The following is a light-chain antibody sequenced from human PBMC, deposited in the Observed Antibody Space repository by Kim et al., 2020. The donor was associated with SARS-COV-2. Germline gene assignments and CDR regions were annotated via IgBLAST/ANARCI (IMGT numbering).Light chain of an antibody. J-gene: IGLJ3*02. CDR1: SSNIGARND. Sequence: QSVLTQPPSVSGAPGQRVTISCTGSSSNIGARNDVHWYQHLPGTAPTLLIYANTNRPSGVPDRISGSRSGTSASLAITGLQAEDEADYYCQSYDTSLSAWVFGGGTQLTVL. V-gene: IGLV1-40*01. CDR3: QSYDTSLSAWV. CDR2: ANT.